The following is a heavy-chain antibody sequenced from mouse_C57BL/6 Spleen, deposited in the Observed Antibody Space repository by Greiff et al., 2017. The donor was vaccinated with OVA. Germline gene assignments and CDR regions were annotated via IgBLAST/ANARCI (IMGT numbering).Heavy chain of an antibody. CDR1: GFTFSSYA. Sequence: DVMLVESGEGLVKPGGSLKLSCAASGFTFSSYAMSWVRQTPEKRLEWVAYISSGGDYIYYADTVKGRFTISRDNARNTLYLQMSSLKSEDTAMYYCTRDRDGYYAFDYWGQGTTLTVSS. D-gene: IGHD2-3*01. CDR2: ISSGGDYI. J-gene: IGHJ2*01. V-gene: IGHV5-9-1*02. CDR3: TRDRDGYYAFDY.